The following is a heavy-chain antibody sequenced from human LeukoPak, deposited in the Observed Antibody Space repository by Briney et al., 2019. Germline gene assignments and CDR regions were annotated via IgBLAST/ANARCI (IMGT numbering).Heavy chain of an antibody. V-gene: IGHV4-34*01. CDR3: ARFPYSSSSFDY. D-gene: IGHD6-6*01. J-gene: IGHJ4*02. CDR1: GGSFSGYY. CDR2: INHSGST. Sequence: SETLSLTCAVYGGSFSGYYWSWIRQPPGKGLEWIGEINHSGSTNYNPSLKSRVTISVDTSKNQFSLKLSSVTAADTAVYYCARFPYSSSSFDYWGQGTLVTVSS.